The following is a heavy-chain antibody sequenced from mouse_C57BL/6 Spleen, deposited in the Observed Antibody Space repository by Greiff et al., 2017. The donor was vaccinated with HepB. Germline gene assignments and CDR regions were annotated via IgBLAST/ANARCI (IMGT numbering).Heavy chain of an antibody. Sequence: EVKLMESEGGLVQPGSSMKLSCTASGFTFSDYYMAWVRQVPEKGLEWVANINYDGSSTYYLDSLKSRFIISRDNAKNILYLQMSSLKSDDTATYYCARVTTPWYFDVWGTGTTVTVSS. CDR2: INYDGSST. V-gene: IGHV5-16*01. J-gene: IGHJ1*03. CDR1: GFTFSDYY. D-gene: IGHD2-1*01. CDR3: ARVTTPWYFDV.